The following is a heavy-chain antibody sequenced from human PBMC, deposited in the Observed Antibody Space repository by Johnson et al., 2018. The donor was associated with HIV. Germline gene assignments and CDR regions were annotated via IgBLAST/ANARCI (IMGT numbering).Heavy chain of an antibody. CDR3: ARDFGLFLGKDDAFDI. CDR1: GFTFSNYA. Sequence: QVYLVESGGGVVQPGRSLRLSCAASGFTFSNYAMHWVRQAPGKGLEWVAVISYDGNNKYYADSLKGRFTISRDNSKNTLYLQMNSLRAEDTAVYYCARDFGLFLGKDDAFDIWGQGTMVTVSS. V-gene: IGHV3-30*04. J-gene: IGHJ3*02. CDR2: ISYDGNNK. D-gene: IGHD7-27*01.